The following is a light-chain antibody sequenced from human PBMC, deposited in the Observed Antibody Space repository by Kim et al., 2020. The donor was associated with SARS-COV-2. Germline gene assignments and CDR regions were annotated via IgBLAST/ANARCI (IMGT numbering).Light chain of an antibody. CDR1: QDISNY. CDR2: AAS. V-gene: IGKV1-39*01. Sequence: DIQMTQSPSSLSASVGDRVTITCQASQDISNYLNWYQQKPGKAPKLLIYAASRMQGGVPSRFSGGGSGTDFTLTISNLQREDFATYYCQQSYTTVYTFGQGTKLEI. J-gene: IGKJ2*01. CDR3: QQSYTTVYT.